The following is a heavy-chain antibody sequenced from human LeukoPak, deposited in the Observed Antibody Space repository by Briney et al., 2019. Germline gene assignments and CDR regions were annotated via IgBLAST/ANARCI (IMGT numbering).Heavy chain of an antibody. CDR1: GFTFSTSW. CDR2: IKEDGSVK. V-gene: IGHV3-7*01. CDR3: ARDSALVSNAFDI. Sequence: QSGGSLRLSCVTSGFTFSTSWMNWVRQAPGKGLEWVANIKEDGSVKNYADSVKGRFTISRDNAKNSLYLQMNSLRAEDTAVYYCARDSALVSNAFDIWGQGTMVTVSS. D-gene: IGHD1-14*01. J-gene: IGHJ3*02.